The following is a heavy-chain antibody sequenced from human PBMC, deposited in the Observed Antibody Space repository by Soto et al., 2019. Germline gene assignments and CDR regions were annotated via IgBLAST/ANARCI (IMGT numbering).Heavy chain of an antibody. CDR3: AKEYDTSRKTLDY. CDR2: ISSDGSRQ. V-gene: IGHV3-30-3*01. CDR1: GFTFSSFA. J-gene: IGHJ4*02. D-gene: IGHD2-8*01. Sequence: QVQLVESGGGVVQPGRSLRLSCAASGFTFSSFAMHWVRQSPVKGLEWLAVISSDGSRQYYADSMQGRFTVSRDNFKNTLFPQMNSLRAEDTAVYYCAKEYDTSRKTLDYWGQGALVTVSS.